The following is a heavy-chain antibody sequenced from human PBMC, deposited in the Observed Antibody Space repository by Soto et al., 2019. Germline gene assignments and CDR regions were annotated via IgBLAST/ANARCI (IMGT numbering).Heavy chain of an antibody. V-gene: IGHV6-1*01. CDR2: TYHGSKWST. CDR1: GDSVASNSAG. J-gene: IGHJ6*03. Sequence: QTRARTCAISGDSVASNSAGWIWIRQSPTRGPEWLGRTYHGSKWSTDYAVTVKSRISVNTDTSKNQFSLHLNSVTPEDTAVYYCAGTTSLQWYYMDVWGKGTTVTVSS. D-gene: IGHD1-7*01. CDR3: AGTTSLQWYYMDV.